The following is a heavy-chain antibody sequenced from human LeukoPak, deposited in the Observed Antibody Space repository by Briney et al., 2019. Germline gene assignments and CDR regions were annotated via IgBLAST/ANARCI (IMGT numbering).Heavy chain of an antibody. CDR1: GFTFSDYW. CDR2: INSDGSST. CDR3: TRDLYWSGGSCPYPNWFDP. V-gene: IGHV3-74*01. J-gene: IGHJ5*02. D-gene: IGHD2-15*01. Sequence: PGGSLRLSCGASGFTFSDYWMHWVRQAPGKGLVWVSRINSDGSSTTYADSVKGRFTISRDNAKNTLYLQMNSLRAEDTAVYYCTRDLYWSGGSCPYPNWFDPWAQGTLFTVSS.